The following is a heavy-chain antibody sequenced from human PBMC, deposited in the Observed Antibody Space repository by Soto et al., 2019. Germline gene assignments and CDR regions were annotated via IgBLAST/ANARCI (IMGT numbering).Heavy chain of an antibody. D-gene: IGHD4-17*01. J-gene: IGHJ4*02. Sequence: QVQLVESGGGVVQPGRSLRLSCASSGFTFSRYGMHWVRQAPGKGLEWVAVIWYDGSYKYYADSVKGRFTISRDNSKNTLYLQMNSLRAEDKAVYYCARDQNDYGDCGIDYWGQGTQVTVSS. CDR1: GFTFSRYG. CDR3: ARDQNDYGDCGIDY. CDR2: IWYDGSYK. V-gene: IGHV3-33*01.